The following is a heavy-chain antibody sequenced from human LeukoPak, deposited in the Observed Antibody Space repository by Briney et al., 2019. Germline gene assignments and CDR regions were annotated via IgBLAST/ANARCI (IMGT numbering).Heavy chain of an antibody. CDR1: GGTFSSYA. D-gene: IGHD2-2*01. Sequence: ASVKVSCKASGGTFSSYAISWVRQAPGQGLEWMGGIIPIFGTANHAQKFQGRVTITADESTSTAYMELSSLRSEDTAVYYCARASREHCSSTSCWGFDPWGQGTLVTVSS. V-gene: IGHV1-69*13. CDR3: ARASREHCSSTSCWGFDP. CDR2: IIPIFGTA. J-gene: IGHJ5*02.